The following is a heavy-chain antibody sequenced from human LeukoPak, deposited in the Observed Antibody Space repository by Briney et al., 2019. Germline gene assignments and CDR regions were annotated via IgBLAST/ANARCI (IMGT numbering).Heavy chain of an antibody. CDR2: ISRSGSTK. Sequence: PGGSLRLSCAASGFTFSGYNMRWIRQAPGKGLEWVSSISRSGSTKYYADSVKGRFTISRDNAKNSLFLQMNSLRAEDTAVYYCARVLRYCSGDNCYSGGLGYMDVWGKGTTVTISS. CDR3: ARVLRYCSGDNCYSGGLGYMDV. CDR1: GFTFSGYN. J-gene: IGHJ6*03. D-gene: IGHD2-15*01. V-gene: IGHV3-11*01.